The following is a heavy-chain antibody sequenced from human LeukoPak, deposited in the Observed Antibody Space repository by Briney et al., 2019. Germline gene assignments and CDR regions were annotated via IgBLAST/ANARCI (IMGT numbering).Heavy chain of an antibody. D-gene: IGHD2-2*01. CDR2: IKQDGSEK. CDR3: ARDRDDIVVVPSDP. Sequence: GGSLRLSCAASGFTFSSYWMSWVRQAPGKGLEWVANIKQDGSEKYYVDSVKGRFTISRDNAKNSLYLQMNSLRAEDTAVYYCARDRDDIVVVPSDPWGQGTLVTVSS. V-gene: IGHV3-7*04. J-gene: IGHJ5*02. CDR1: GFTFSSYW.